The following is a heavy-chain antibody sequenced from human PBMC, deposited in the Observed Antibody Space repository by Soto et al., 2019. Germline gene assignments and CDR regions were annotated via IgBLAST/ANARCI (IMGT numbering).Heavy chain of an antibody. J-gene: IGHJ6*04. CDR1: GYTFTGYY. D-gene: IGHD3-10*01. V-gene: IGHV1-2*04. CDR2: INPNSGGT. Sequence: ASVKVSCKASGYTFTGYYMHWVRQAPGQGLEWMGWINPNSGGTNYAQKFQGWVTMTRDTSISTAYMELSRLRSDDTAAYYCAIDRGSKDDHHFNYGMDVWGDGTGVTVCS. CDR3: AIDRGSKDDHHFNYGMDV.